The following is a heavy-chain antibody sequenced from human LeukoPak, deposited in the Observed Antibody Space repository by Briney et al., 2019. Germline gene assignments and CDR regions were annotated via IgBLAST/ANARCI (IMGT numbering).Heavy chain of an antibody. V-gene: IGHV1-18*01. J-gene: IGHJ4*02. Sequence: ASVKVSCKASGYTFTNYGISWVRQAPGQGLEWMGWISPSNGNTNYAQKVQGRVTMTTDTSTSTAYMELRSLRPDDTAVYYCARGGHLEWAIDYWGQGTLVTVS. CDR1: GYTFTNYG. CDR2: ISPSNGNT. CDR3: ARGGHLEWAIDY. D-gene: IGHD3-3*01.